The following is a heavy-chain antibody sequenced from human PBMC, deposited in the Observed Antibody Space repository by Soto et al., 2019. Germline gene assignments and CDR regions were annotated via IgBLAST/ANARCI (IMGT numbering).Heavy chain of an antibody. V-gene: IGHV4-59*01. CDR1: GGSISSYY. Sequence: QVQLQESGPGLVKPSETLSLTCTVSGGSISSYYWSWIRQPPGKGLEWIGYIYYSGSTNYNPSLKSRVTISVDTSKNQFSLKLSSVTAADTAVYYCARRGGSYYNYYYYGMDVW. J-gene: IGHJ6*01. CDR2: IYYSGST. CDR3: ARRGGSYYNYYYYGMDV. D-gene: IGHD1-26*01.